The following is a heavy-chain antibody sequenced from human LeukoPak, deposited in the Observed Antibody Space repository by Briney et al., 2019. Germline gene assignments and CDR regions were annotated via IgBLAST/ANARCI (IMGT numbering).Heavy chain of an antibody. Sequence: GGSLRLSCAASGFTFSSYAMHWVRQAPGKGLEWVAVISYDGSNKYYADSVKGRFTISRDNSKNTLYLQMDSLRAEDTAVYYCAREFTGYRGHAFDIWGQGTMVTVSS. CDR1: GFTFSSYA. V-gene: IGHV3-30-3*01. D-gene: IGHD3-16*02. CDR2: ISYDGSNK. J-gene: IGHJ3*02. CDR3: AREFTGYRGHAFDI.